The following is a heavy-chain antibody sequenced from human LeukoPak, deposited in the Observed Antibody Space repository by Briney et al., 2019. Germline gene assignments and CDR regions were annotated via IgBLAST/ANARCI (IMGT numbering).Heavy chain of an antibody. CDR3: AKVDYDFWTGYDY. D-gene: IGHD3-3*01. Sequence: GGSLRLSCAASGFTFSSYAMSWVRQAPGKGLEWVSGISGSGGSTKYADSVKGRFTISRDNSKNSLYLQMNSLRAEDTAVYYCAKVDYDFWTGYDYWGQGSLVTVSS. CDR2: ISGSGGST. J-gene: IGHJ4*02. V-gene: IGHV3-23*01. CDR1: GFTFSSYA.